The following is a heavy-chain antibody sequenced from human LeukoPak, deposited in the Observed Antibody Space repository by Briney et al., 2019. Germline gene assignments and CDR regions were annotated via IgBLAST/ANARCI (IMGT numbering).Heavy chain of an antibody. D-gene: IGHD2-2*01. CDR2: INSDGSST. J-gene: IGHJ4*02. Sequence: GSLRLSCGASGFTFSSYWMHWVRPAPGKGVVWGSRINSDGSSTSYADSVKGRFTISRDNAKNTLYLQMNSLRAEDTAVYYCARGGYCSSTSCYYFDYWGQGTLVTVSS. CDR1: GFTFSSYW. V-gene: IGHV3-74*01. CDR3: ARGGYCSSTSCYYFDY.